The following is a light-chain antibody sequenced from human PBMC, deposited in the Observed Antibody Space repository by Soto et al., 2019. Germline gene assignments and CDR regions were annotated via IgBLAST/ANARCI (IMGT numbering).Light chain of an antibody. V-gene: IGLV2-14*01. CDR2: EVN. CDR3: NSYTNNNTLV. CDR1: SSDVGDYKF. J-gene: IGLJ2*01. Sequence: QSALTQPASVSGSLGQSITISCSGTSSDVGDYKFVSWYQQHPGKAPKLIIYEVNNRPSGVSNRFSGSKSGNTASLTISGRQAEDEADYYCNSYTNNNTLVFGGGTKLTVL.